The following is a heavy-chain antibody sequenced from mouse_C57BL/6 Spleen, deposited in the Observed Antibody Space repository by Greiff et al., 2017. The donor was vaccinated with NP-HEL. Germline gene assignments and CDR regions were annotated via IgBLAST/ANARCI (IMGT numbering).Heavy chain of an antibody. D-gene: IGHD1-3*01. J-gene: IGHJ4*01. Sequence: VQRVESGPGLVAPSQSLSITCTVSGFSLTSYAISWVRQPPGKGLEWLGVIWTGGGTNYNSALKSRLSISKDNSKSQVFLKMNSLQTDDTARYYCARMRGKGENYYAMDYWGQGTSVTVSS. CDR1: GFSLTSYA. CDR2: IWTGGGT. CDR3: ARMRGKGENYYAMDY. V-gene: IGHV2-9-1*01.